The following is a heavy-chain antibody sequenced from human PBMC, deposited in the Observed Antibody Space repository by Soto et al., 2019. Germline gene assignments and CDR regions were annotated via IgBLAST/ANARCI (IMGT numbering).Heavy chain of an antibody. Sequence: ASVKVSCKASGYTFTAYYIHWVRQAPGQGLEWMGWIDPNSGGTNSAQKFQGRVTMTRDTSISTAYMELSRLRSDDTAVYYCAREDGGPDSSGYAFSNWGQGTMVTVSS. J-gene: IGHJ3*02. CDR1: GYTFTAYY. V-gene: IGHV1-2*02. CDR3: AREDGGPDSSGYAFSN. CDR2: IDPNSGGT. D-gene: IGHD3-22*01.